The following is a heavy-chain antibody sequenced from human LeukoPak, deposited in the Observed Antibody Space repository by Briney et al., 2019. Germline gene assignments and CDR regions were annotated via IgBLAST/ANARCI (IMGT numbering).Heavy chain of an antibody. CDR3: ARDIVVVPAAMLDY. J-gene: IGHJ4*02. CDR2: INHSGST. D-gene: IGHD2-2*01. Sequence: NPSETLSLTCAVYGGSFSGYYWSWIRQPPGKGLEWIGEINHSGSTNYNPSLKSRVTISVDTSKNQFSLKLSSVTAADTAVYYCARDIVVVPAAMLDYWGQGTLVTVSS. V-gene: IGHV4-34*01. CDR1: GGSFSGYY.